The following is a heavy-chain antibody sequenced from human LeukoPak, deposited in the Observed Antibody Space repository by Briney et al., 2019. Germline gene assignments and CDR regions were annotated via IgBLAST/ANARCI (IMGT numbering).Heavy chain of an antibody. J-gene: IGHJ4*02. CDR3: AKETLYDILTGPPDY. Sequence: GRSLRLSCAASGFTFSSYGMHWVRQAPGKGLEWVAVISYDGSNKYYADSVKGRFTISRDNSKNTLYLQMNSLRAEDTAVYFCAKETLYDILTGPPDYWGQGTLVTVSS. CDR1: GFTFSSYG. V-gene: IGHV3-30*18. D-gene: IGHD3-9*01. CDR2: ISYDGSNK.